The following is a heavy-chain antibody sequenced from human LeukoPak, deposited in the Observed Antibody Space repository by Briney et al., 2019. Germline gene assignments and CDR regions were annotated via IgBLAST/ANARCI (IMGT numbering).Heavy chain of an antibody. J-gene: IGHJ1*01. CDR3: ASPPNYYYDSSGYYQH. CDR1: GFTFSSYS. V-gene: IGHV3-21*01. CDR2: ISSSSSYI. Sequence: GGSLRLSCAASGFTFSSYSMNWVRQAPGKGLEWVSSISSSSSYIYYADSVKGRFTISRDNAKNSLYLQMNSLRAEDTAVYYCASPPNYYYDSSGYYQHWGQGTLVTVSS. D-gene: IGHD3-22*01.